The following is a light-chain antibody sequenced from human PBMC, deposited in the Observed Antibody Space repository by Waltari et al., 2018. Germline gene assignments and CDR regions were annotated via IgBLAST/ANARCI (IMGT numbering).Light chain of an antibody. V-gene: IGKV1-39*01. CDR3: QQSYDTPPT. CDR1: QTISSF. Sequence: DIQMTQSPSSLSASVGDKVTITCRASQTISSFLNWYQQKPGRAPKLLVTAVSTLQSGVPSRFSGTESGTDFTLTISKLQPEDFATYYCQQSYDTPPTFGQGT. J-gene: IGKJ2*01. CDR2: AVS.